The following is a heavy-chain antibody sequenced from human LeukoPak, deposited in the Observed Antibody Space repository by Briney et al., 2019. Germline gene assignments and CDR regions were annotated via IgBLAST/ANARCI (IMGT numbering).Heavy chain of an antibody. J-gene: IGHJ4*02. CDR3: ARACHYDSSGYQNVY. CDR2: IIPILDIA. D-gene: IGHD3-22*01. CDR1: GGTFSSYT. V-gene: IGHV1-69*02. Sequence: SVKVSCKASGGTFSSYTISWVRQAPGQGLEWMGRIIPILDIANYAQKFQGRVTITADISTSTAYMELSSLRSEDTAVYYCARACHYDSSGYQNVYWGQGTLVTVSS.